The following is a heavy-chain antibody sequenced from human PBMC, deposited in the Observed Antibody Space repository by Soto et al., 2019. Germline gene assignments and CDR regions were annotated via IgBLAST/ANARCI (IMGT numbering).Heavy chain of an antibody. J-gene: IGHJ5*02. CDR3: ARDLGYCSTTTCYPYFDP. V-gene: IGHV4-59*01. CDR2: VYYSGTI. Sequence: SETLSLTCTVSGGAISRFYWSWIRQPPGKELEWIGYVYYSGTINYNPSLKSRVTISVDTSKNQFSLKLSSVTAADTAIYYCARDLGYCSTTTCYPYFDPWGQGTLVTVSS. D-gene: IGHD2-2*01. CDR1: GGAISRFY.